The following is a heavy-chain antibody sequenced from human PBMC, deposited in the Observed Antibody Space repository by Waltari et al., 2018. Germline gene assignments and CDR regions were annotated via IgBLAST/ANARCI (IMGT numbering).Heavy chain of an antibody. Sequence: QVQLVQSGAEGKKPGASVKVSCQASGYPFTGYYLHWGRRAPGQGLEWMGWINPNSGGTNYAQKFQGRVTMTRDTSISTAYMELSRLRSDDTAVYYCARASTVVVPAAMAYWGQGTLVTVSS. CDR3: ARASTVVVPAAMAY. D-gene: IGHD2-2*01. CDR2: INPNSGGT. J-gene: IGHJ4*02. CDR1: GYPFTGYY. V-gene: IGHV1-2*02.